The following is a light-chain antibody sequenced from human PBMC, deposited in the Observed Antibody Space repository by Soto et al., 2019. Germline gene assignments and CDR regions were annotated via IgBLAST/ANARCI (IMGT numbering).Light chain of an antibody. CDR1: QSVSGN. J-gene: IGKJ1*01. Sequence: EIVMTQSPATLSVSPGERATLSCRASQSVSGNLAWYQQKPGQAPRLLSYGASTRGTGIPARFSGSGSGTQFTLTISSLQYEDFAVYYCQQYNNWPRTFGQGTKVEIK. CDR2: GAS. CDR3: QQYNNWPRT. V-gene: IGKV3-15*01.